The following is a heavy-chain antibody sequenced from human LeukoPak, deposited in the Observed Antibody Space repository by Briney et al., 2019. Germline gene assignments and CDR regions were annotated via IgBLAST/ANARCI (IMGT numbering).Heavy chain of an antibody. J-gene: IGHJ5*02. V-gene: IGHV3-30*03. Sequence: GGSLRLSCAASGFTFSSYGMHWVRQAPGKGLEWVAVISYDGSNKYYADSVKGRFTISRDNSKNTLYPQMNSLRAEDTAVYYCATKFDPWGQGTLVTVSS. CDR1: GFTFSSYG. CDR2: ISYDGSNK. CDR3: ATKFDP.